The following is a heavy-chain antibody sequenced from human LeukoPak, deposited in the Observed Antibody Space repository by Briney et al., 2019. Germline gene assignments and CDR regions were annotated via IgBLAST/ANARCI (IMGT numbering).Heavy chain of an antibody. CDR2: IRYDGSNK. Sequence: PGGSLRLSCAASGFTFSSYGIHWVRQAPGKGLEWVAFIRYDGSNKYYADSVKGRFTISRDNSKNTLYLQMNSLRAEDTAVYYCARGRGGGIYSRSSGGYFQHWGQGTLVTVSS. J-gene: IGHJ1*01. CDR3: ARGRGGGIYSRSSGGYFQH. D-gene: IGHD6-13*01. CDR1: GFTFSSYG. V-gene: IGHV3-30*02.